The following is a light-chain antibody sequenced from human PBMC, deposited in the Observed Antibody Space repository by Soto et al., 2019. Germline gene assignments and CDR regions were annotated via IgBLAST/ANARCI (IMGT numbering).Light chain of an antibody. J-gene: IGLJ3*02. Sequence: QSALTQPASVSGSPGQSITISCTGTSSDVGGYNYVSWYQQHPGKAPKLMIYEVSNRPSGVSNRFSGSKSGNTASLTISGLRAEDEADYYSLSYTSFNTRVFGGGTKVTVL. CDR2: EVS. CDR3: LSYTSFNTRV. CDR1: SSDVGGYNY. V-gene: IGLV2-14*01.